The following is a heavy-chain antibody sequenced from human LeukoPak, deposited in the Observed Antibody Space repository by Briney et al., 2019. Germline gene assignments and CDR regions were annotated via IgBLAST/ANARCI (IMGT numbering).Heavy chain of an antibody. CDR2: LREGGTER. Sequence: GGSLRLSCATSGFPFSSYYMTWVRQAPGKGLEWLAHLREGGTERYNVDSVRGRFTISRDNARNALYLQMDSLRTEDTAVYYCARDSSWYRFDHWGQGTLVTVSS. CDR3: ARDSSWYRFDH. V-gene: IGHV3-7*03. J-gene: IGHJ4*02. D-gene: IGHD6-13*01. CDR1: GFPFSSYY.